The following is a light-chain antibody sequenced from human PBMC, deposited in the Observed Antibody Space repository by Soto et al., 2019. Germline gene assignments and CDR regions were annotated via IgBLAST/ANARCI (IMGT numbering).Light chain of an antibody. CDR2: DAS. Sequence: EILFTQSPATLSLSPGERPTLSCRASQSVSTYLAWYQHKPGQAPRLLIYDASTRANDIPARFSGSGSGTDFTLTISSLESEDSAVYYCQQRSNWHSISFGQGTRLEIK. J-gene: IGKJ5*01. V-gene: IGKV3D-11*02. CDR3: QQRSNWHSIS. CDR1: QSVSTY.